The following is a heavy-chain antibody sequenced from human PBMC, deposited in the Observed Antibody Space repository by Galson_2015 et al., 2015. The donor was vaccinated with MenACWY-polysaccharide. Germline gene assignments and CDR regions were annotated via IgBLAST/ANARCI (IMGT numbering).Heavy chain of an antibody. CDR1: GFTFSSSG. CDR2: IQYDGNK. D-gene: IGHD3-10*01. V-gene: IGHV3-30*02. CDR3: AKDHPVLVY. Sequence: SLRLSCAASGFTFSSSGMHWVRQAPGKGLECVAFIQYDGNKYYAVSVKGRFTISKDNSKNTLYLQMTSLRGEDTAVYYCAKDHPVLVYWGQGALVTVSS. J-gene: IGHJ4*02.